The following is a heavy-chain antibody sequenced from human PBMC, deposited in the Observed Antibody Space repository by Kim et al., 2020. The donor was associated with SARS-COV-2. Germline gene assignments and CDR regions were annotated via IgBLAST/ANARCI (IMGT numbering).Heavy chain of an antibody. Sequence: GGSLRLSCAASEFMFSNYWMSWVRQTPGKGPEWVANIKQDGSEKNYVASVQGRFTISRDNAKNSLYLQLRSLRPEDTAVYYCVRVKCGAITCKGNDPF. D-gene: IGHD2-21*01. CDR1: EFMFSNYW. V-gene: IGHV3-7*01. J-gene: IGHJ3*01. CDR3: VRVKCGAITCKGNDPF. CDR2: IKQDGSEK.